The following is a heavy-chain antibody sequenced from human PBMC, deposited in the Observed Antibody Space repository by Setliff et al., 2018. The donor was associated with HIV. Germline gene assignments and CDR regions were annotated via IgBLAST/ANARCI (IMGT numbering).Heavy chain of an antibody. D-gene: IGHD3-9*01. CDR2: IDHSGST. Sequence: SETLSLTCAVYGGSFNDYYWTWIRQPPGKGLEWIGEIDHSGSTKYHASLKSRVTISLDTSKNQFFLKLSSVTAPDTAIYYCARQTWEYYDTLTGYYRSPKNFDSWGQGTQVTVSS. CDR3: ARQTWEYYDTLTGYYRSPKNFDS. J-gene: IGHJ4*02. V-gene: IGHV4-34*01. CDR1: GGSFNDYY.